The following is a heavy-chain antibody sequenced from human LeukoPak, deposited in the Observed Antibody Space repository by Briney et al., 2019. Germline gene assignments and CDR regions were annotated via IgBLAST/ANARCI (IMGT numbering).Heavy chain of an antibody. V-gene: IGHV4-4*03. D-gene: IGHD6-6*01. Sequence: PETLSLTCAVSGGSISSSNWWSWVRQPPGKGLEWIGEIYHSGSTNYNPSLKSRVTISVDKSKNQFSLKLSSVTAADTAVYYCARGVRAARPYYFDYWGQGTLVTVSS. CDR1: GGSISSSNW. J-gene: IGHJ4*02. CDR2: IYHSGST. CDR3: ARGVRAARPYYFDY.